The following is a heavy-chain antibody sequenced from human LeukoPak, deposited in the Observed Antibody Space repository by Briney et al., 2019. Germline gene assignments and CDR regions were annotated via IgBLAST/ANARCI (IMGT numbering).Heavy chain of an antibody. CDR3: ARSLGHYYDFWSGYYYPD. CDR2: IYYSGST. D-gene: IGHD3-3*01. J-gene: IGHJ4*02. Sequence: SETLSLTSTVSGGSISSYYWSWIRQPPGKGLEWIGYIYYSGSTNYNPSLKSQVTISVDTSKNQFSLKLSSVTAADTAVYYCARSLGHYYDFWSGYYYPDWGQGTLVTVSS. V-gene: IGHV4-59*08. CDR1: GGSISSYY.